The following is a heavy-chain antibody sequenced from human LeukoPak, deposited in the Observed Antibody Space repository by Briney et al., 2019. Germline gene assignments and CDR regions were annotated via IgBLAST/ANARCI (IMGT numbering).Heavy chain of an antibody. CDR1: GGSFSDYY. CDR2: INRSGST. J-gene: IGHJ4*02. CDR3: ARLSRRSFDSSGYYSEPFDY. Sequence: SETLSLTCAVYGGSFSDYYWSWLRQPQGKGLEWIGEINRSGSTNYSPSLRGRVTISVDTSKNQFSLKLSSVPAADTAVYYCARLSRRSFDSSGYYSEPFDYWGQGTLVTVSS. D-gene: IGHD3-22*01. V-gene: IGHV4-34*01.